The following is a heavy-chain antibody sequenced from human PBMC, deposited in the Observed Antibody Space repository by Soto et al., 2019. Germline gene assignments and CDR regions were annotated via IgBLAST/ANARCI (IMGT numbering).Heavy chain of an antibody. CDR2: INQDGSEK. D-gene: IGHD1-26*01. V-gene: IGHV3-7*03. CDR1: GFTFSSYW. Sequence: EVQVVESGGGLVQPGGSLRLSCAASGFTFSSYWMSWVRQAPGKGLEWVARINQDGSEKYYVDSVKGRFTISRDNAKNPLYVQMNSLRAEDTAVYYCARDYPGGSYYDCWGQGTLVTVS. J-gene: IGHJ4*02. CDR3: ARDYPGGSYYDC.